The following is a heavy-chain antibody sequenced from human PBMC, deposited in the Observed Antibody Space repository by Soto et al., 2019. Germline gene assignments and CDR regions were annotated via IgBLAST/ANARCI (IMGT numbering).Heavy chain of an antibody. CDR2: ISYDGSNK. V-gene: IGHV3-30-3*01. D-gene: IGHD3-3*01. CDR3: ARDEIRFSWAYGMDV. Sequence: QVQLVESGGGVVQPGRSLSLSCAASGFTFSSYALHWVRQAPGKGLEWVAVISYDGSNKYYADSVKGRFTISRDNSKNTLHLQMNSLRAEDTAVYYCARDEIRFSWAYGMDVWGQGTTVTVSS. CDR1: GFTFSSYA. J-gene: IGHJ6*02.